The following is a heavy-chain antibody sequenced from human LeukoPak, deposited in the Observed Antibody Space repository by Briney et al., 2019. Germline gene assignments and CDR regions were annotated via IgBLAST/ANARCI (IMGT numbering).Heavy chain of an antibody. CDR2: ISGSGGST. D-gene: IGHD3-3*01. CDR1: GFTFSSYA. J-gene: IGHJ3*02. Sequence: GGSLRLSCAASGFTFSSYAMSWVRQAPEKGLEWVSAISGSGGSTYYADSVKGRFTISRDNSKNTLYLQMNSLRAEDTAVYYCAKDARYYDFWSGHDALDIWGQGTMVTVSS. V-gene: IGHV3-23*01. CDR3: AKDARYYDFWSGHDALDI.